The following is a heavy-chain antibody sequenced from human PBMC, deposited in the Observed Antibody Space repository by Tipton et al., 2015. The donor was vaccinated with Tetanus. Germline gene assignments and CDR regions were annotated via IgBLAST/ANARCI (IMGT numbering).Heavy chain of an antibody. Sequence: SLRLSCATSGLSFSGYGLHWLRQAPGTGLEWVAVIWNDGTTKYYGDSVKGRFSISRDNSKNTLYLQMNSLRVEDTALYYCARDDDPIGNGLDVWGQGTTVTVSS. CDR2: IWNDGTTK. CDR1: GLSFSGYG. V-gene: IGHV3-33*08. J-gene: IGHJ6*02. D-gene: IGHD2/OR15-2a*01. CDR3: ARDDDPIGNGLDV.